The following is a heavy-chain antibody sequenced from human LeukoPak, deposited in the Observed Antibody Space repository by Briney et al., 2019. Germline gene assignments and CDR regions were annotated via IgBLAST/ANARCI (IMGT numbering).Heavy chain of an antibody. J-gene: IGHJ2*01. CDR3: ARDYYDSSGYYRIPRYWYFDL. CDR2: IYSGGST. D-gene: IGHD3-22*01. Sequence: GGSLRLSCAASGFTFSNAWMSWVRQAPGKGLEWVSVIYSGGSTYYADSVKGRFTISRDNSKNTLYLQMNSLRAEDTAVYYCARDYYDSSGYYRIPRYWYFDLWGRGTLVTVSS. CDR1: GFTFSNAW. V-gene: IGHV3-53*01.